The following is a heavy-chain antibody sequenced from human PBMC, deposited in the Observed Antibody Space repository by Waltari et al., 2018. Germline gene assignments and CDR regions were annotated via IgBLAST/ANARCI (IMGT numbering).Heavy chain of an antibody. Sequence: QLQLQESGPGLVKPSETLSLTCTVSGGSISSSSYYWGWIRQPPGKGLLWIGIMYFRWSTYNNPAHKSRVTISVVTPKNQVSLKLSSVTAADTAVYYCARDKEDPSFDYWGQGTLVTVSS. CDR3: ARDKEDPSFDY. V-gene: IGHV4-39*07. J-gene: IGHJ4*02. CDR2: MYFRWST. CDR1: GGSISSSSYY. D-gene: IGHD2-15*01.